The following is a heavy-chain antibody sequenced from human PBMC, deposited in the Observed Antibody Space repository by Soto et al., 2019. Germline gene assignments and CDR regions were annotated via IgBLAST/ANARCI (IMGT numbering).Heavy chain of an antibody. CDR3: AKANLSLYYDYGLDV. V-gene: IGHV3-30*18. CDR2: MSYDATKK. CDR1: GPIFSASG. Sequence: QVQLVESGGGVVQPGRSLRLSCADSGPIFSASGMHWVRQAPGKGLGSVALMSYDATKKQYADSVKGRFTICRDISPNTLYLQMNTPRAEDTAIYYCAKANLSLYYDYGLDVWGQGTTVTVSS. J-gene: IGHJ6*02.